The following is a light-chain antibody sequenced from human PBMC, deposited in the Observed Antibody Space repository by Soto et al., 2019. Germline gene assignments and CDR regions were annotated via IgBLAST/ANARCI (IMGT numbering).Light chain of an antibody. J-gene: IGLJ1*01. CDR2: RNT. Sequence: QSVLTQPASASGTPGQTVTISCSGSRSNIGNNYVCWYQQLPGAAPKLLIYRNTQRPSGVPDRFSGSKSGTAASLAISGLRSEDEADHFCEAWDDSLSGHVFGTGTKVTVL. V-gene: IGLV1-47*01. CDR3: EAWDDSLSGHV. CDR1: RSNIGNNY.